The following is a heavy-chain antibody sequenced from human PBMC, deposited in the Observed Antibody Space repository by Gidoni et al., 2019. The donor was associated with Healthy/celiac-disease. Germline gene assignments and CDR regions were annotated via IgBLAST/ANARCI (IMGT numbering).Heavy chain of an antibody. D-gene: IGHD3-16*01. CDR1: GGSISSGDYS. CDR2: IYYSGST. J-gene: IGHJ2*01. CDR3: AREITVPYLYFDL. V-gene: IGHV4-30-4*01. Sequence: QVQLQESGPGLVKPSQTLSLTCTVSGGSISSGDYSWRWIRQPPGKGLEWIGYIYYSGSTYYNPSLKSRVTISVDTSKNQFSLKLSSVTAADTAVYYCAREITVPYLYFDLWGRGTLVTVSS.